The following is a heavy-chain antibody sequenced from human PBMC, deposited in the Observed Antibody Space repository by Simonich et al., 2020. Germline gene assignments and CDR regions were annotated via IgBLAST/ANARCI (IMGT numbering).Heavy chain of an antibody. D-gene: IGHD1-1*01. J-gene: IGHJ4*02. V-gene: IGHV1-8*02. CDR1: GYTFTGYY. CDR2: INPNSGNT. CDR3: ASYRGNGVY. Sequence: QVQLVQSGAEAKKPGASVKVSCKASGYTFTGYYMHWVRQAQGQGREWRGRINPNSGNTGEAQKFQGRVTMTRNTSISTAYMELSSLRSEDTAVYYCASYRGNGVYWGQGTLVTVSS.